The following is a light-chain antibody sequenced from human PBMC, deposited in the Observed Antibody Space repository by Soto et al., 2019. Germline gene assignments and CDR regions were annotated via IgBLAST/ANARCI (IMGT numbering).Light chain of an antibody. Sequence: DIQMTQSPSFVSGSVGDRVTVTCRASQGISSWLAWYQQKPGKAPKLLIYTTSTLESGVPSRFSGSGSGTHFTLTISNLQPEDLATYYCQQANAFPITFGQGTRLEIK. CDR3: QQANAFPIT. CDR1: QGISSW. CDR2: TTS. J-gene: IGKJ5*01. V-gene: IGKV1-12*01.